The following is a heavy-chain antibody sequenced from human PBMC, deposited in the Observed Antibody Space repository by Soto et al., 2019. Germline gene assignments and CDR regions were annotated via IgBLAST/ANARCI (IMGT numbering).Heavy chain of an antibody. Sequence: QTGGSLRLSCAASGFTFSSYGMHWVRQAPGKGLEWVAVIWYDGSNKYYADSVKGRFTISRDNSKDTLYLQMNSLRAKDTAVYYWAKPSEEAEAEGNWFDPSGQGTLVTVSS. CDR2: IWYDGSNK. D-gene: IGHD6-25*01. CDR3: AKPSEEAEAEGNWFDP. V-gene: IGHV3-33*06. CDR1: GFTFSSYG. J-gene: IGHJ5*02.